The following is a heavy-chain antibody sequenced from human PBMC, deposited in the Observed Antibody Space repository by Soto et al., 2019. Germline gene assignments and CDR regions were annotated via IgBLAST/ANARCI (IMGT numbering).Heavy chain of an antibody. CDR1: RYSFTSYG. V-gene: IGHV1-18*01. J-gene: IGHJ6*02. CDR3: ARDLVVVVADTSYSYGMDV. D-gene: IGHD2-15*01. Sequence: ASVKVSCEASRYSFTSYGISCVRQAPGQELEWMGWISAYNGNTNYAQKLQGRVTMTTDTSTSTAYMELRSLRSDDTAVYYCARDLVVVVADTSYSYGMDVRAQRTTVTVSS. CDR2: ISAYNGNT.